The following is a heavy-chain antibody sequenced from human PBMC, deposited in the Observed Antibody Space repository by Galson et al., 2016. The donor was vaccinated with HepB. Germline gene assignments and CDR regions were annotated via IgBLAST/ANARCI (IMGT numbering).Heavy chain of an antibody. CDR2: ISYDGSNK. Sequence: LRLSCAASGFTFSSYGMHWVRQAPGKGLEWVAVISYDGSNKYYADSVKGRFTISRDNSKNTLYLQMNSLRAEDTAVYYCAKDNDYVWGSQIDYWGQGTLVTVSS. CDR1: GFTFSSYG. CDR3: AKDNDYVWGSQIDY. J-gene: IGHJ4*02. V-gene: IGHV3-30*18. D-gene: IGHD3-16*01.